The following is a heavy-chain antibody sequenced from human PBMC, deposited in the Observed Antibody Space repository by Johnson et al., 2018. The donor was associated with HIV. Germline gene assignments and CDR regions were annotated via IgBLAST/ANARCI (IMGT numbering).Heavy chain of an antibody. D-gene: IGHD4-11*01. CDR1: RFTFSSYG. Sequence: QVQLVESGGGVVQPGGSLRLSCAASRFTFSSYGMHWVRQAPGKGLEWVAVISYDGGNKYYADSVKGRFTISRDNSKNTLYLQMNSLRAEDTAVYYCARETRDDAFDIWGQGTMVTVSS. V-gene: IGHV3-30*03. CDR2: ISYDGGNK. J-gene: IGHJ3*02. CDR3: ARETRDDAFDI.